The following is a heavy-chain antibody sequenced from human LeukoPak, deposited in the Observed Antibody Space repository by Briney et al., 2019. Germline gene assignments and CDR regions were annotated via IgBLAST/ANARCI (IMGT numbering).Heavy chain of an antibody. Sequence: ETLSLTCTVSGVSIFSYYWNWIRQPPGQGVEGIGYTHYSGTTKYNPALESRVTISVDTSKSQFSLKLSSPTAADTAVYYCATGRSIRYFDYWGQGTLLSVS. CDR2: THYSGTT. CDR3: ATGRSIRYFDY. D-gene: IGHD3-9*01. V-gene: IGHV4-59*08. J-gene: IGHJ4*02. CDR1: GVSIFSYY.